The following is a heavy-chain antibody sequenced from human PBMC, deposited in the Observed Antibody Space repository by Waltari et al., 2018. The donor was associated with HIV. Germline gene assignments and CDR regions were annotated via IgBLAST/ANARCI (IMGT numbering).Heavy chain of an antibody. CDR3: ASGRYYYDSSGYYCYYYDMDV. CDR1: GGTFSSYA. Sequence: QVQLVQSGAEVKKPGSSVKVSCKASGGTFSSYAISWVRQAPGQGREWMGGIIPIFGTANYAQKFQGRVTITADESTSTAYMELSSLRSEDTAVYYCASGRYYYDSSGYYCYYYDMDVWGQGTTVTVPS. V-gene: IGHV1-69*12. D-gene: IGHD3-22*01. J-gene: IGHJ6*02. CDR2: IIPIFGTA.